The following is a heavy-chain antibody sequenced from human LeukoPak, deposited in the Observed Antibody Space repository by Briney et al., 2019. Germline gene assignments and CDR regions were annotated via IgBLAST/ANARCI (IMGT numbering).Heavy chain of an antibody. V-gene: IGHV4-34*01. Sequence: SETLSLTCAVYGGSFSGYYWSWIRQPPGKGLEWIGEISHSGSTNSNPSLKSRVTISVDTSKNQFSLKLSSVTAADTAMYYCARRLLGYCSGGSCYSGYFQHWGQGTLVTVSS. J-gene: IGHJ1*01. CDR3: ARRLLGYCSGGSCYSGYFQH. D-gene: IGHD2-15*01. CDR2: ISHSGST. CDR1: GGSFSGYY.